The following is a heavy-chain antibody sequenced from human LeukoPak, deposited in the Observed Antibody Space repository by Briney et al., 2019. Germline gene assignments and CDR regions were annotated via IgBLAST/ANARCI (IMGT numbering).Heavy chain of an antibody. V-gene: IGHV3-7*01. CDR2: IKHDGSEK. CDR3: ARGVPYDSWSGPHYSDY. CDR1: GFIFTNYF. J-gene: IGHJ4*02. D-gene: IGHD3-3*01. Sequence: PGGSLRLSCAASGFIFTNYFMSWVRQAPGKGLEWVASIKHDGSEKYYVDSVKGRFTISRDSAKNSLYLQMNSLRAEDTAVYYCARGVPYDSWSGPHYSDYWGQGTLVTVSS.